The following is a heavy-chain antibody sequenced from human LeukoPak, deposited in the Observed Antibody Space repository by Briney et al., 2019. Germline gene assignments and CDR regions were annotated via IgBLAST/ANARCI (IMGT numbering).Heavy chain of an antibody. CDR3: ATAAAGNSDAFDI. CDR2: IIPIFGTA. J-gene: IGHJ3*02. CDR1: GGTFSSYA. V-gene: IGHV1-69*13. Sequence: ASVKVSRKASGGTFSSYAISWVRQAPGQGLEWKGGIIPIFGTANYAQKFQGRVTITADESTSTAYMELSSLRSEDTAVYYCATAAAGNSDAFDIWGQGTMVTVSS. D-gene: IGHD6-13*01.